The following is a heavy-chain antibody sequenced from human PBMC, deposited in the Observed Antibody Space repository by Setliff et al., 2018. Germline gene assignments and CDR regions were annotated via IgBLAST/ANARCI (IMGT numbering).Heavy chain of an antibody. Sequence: PSETLSLTCSVYGESFSNNYWSWIRQTPGKGLEWIGESNHGGSTNSNPSLRSRLTMSVDTSKSQFSLNLTSVTAADTAVYFCARAVDSSGYFPYWYFDLWGRGALVTVS. V-gene: IGHV4-34*01. D-gene: IGHD3-22*01. J-gene: IGHJ2*01. CDR3: ARAVDSSGYFPYWYFDL. CDR1: GESFSNNY. CDR2: SNHGGST.